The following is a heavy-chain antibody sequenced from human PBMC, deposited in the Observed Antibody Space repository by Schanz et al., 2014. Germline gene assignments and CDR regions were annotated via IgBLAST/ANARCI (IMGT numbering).Heavy chain of an antibody. CDR2: ISSSGGHI. V-gene: IGHV3-21*01. CDR3: ARGSGTFDS. Sequence: EVQLVESGGGLVKPGGSLRLSCAASGFTVSAYSANWVRQAPGKGLEWVSSISSSGGHIYYADSVKGRFTITRDIAKNSLSLQMNSLRAEDTAVYYCARGSGTFDSWGQGTLVTVSS. CDR1: GFTVSAYS. J-gene: IGHJ4*02. D-gene: IGHD3-3*01.